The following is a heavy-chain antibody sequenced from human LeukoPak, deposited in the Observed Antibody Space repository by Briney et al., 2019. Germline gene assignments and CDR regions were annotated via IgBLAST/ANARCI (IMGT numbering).Heavy chain of an antibody. CDR2: INSDGSDT. D-gene: IGHD2-15*01. CDR3: ARGGYHHGFDI. J-gene: IGHJ3*02. CDR1: GFTFNSYW. Sequence: GGSLRLSCAASGFTFNSYWFHRVRQAPGKGPVWVSRINSDGSDTIYADSVKGRFTISRDNAKSTVYLQMNSLKAEDTAVYYCARGGYHHGFDIWGQGTMVTVSS. V-gene: IGHV3-74*01.